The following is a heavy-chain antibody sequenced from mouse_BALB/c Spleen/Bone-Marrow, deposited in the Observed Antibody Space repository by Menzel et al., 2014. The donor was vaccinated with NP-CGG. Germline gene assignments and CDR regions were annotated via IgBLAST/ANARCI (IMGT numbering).Heavy chain of an antibody. CDR2: INSNGGST. J-gene: IGHJ4*01. D-gene: IGHD2-3*01. CDR3: ARDGYYVFYAMDY. CDR1: GFTFSSYG. Sequence: QLVESGGGLVQPGGSLKLSCAASGFTFSSYGMSWVRQTPDKRLELVATINSNGGSTYYPDSVKGRFTISRDNAKNTLYLQMSSLKSEDTAMYYCARDGYYVFYAMDYWGQGTSVTVSS. V-gene: IGHV5-6-3*01.